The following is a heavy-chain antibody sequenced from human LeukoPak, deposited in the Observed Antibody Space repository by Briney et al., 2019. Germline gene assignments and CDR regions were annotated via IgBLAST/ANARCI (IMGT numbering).Heavy chain of an antibody. CDR2: IWYDGTNK. V-gene: IGHV3-33*01. CDR1: GFTFSNYG. Sequence: HPGGSLILSCAASGFTFSNYGMHWVRQAPGKGLEWVAVIWYDGTNKYYADSVKGRFTISRDNAKNSLYLQMNSLRAEDTALYYCARGIDYWGQGTLVTVSS. CDR3: ARGIDY. J-gene: IGHJ4*02.